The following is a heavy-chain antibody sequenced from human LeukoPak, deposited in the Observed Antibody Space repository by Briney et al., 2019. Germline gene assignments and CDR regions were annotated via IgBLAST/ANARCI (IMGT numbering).Heavy chain of an antibody. V-gene: IGHV4-34*01. CDR1: GGPFSGYY. CDR2: INHRGST. J-gene: IGHJ4*02. D-gene: IGHD3-10*01. CDR3: ARIEGYYGSGSYYRIDY. Sequence: SETLSLPCGVYGGPFSGYYWSWIRQPPGKGLEWIGEINHRGSTNYNPSLKSRVAISVGTSKNQFSLKLSSVTAADTAVYFCARIEGYYGSGSYYRIDYWGQGTLVTVSS.